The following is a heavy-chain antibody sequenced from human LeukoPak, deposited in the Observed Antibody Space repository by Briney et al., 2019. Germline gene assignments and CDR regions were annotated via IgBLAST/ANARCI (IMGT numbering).Heavy chain of an antibody. Sequence: GGSLRLSCAASGFTSSSYSMNWVRQAPGKGLEWVSYISSSSSTIYYADSVKGRFTISRDNAKNSLYLQMNSLSPDDTAVYYCAKFSYGDYVAWGQGTLVIVSS. CDR3: AKFSYGDYVA. J-gene: IGHJ5*02. D-gene: IGHD4-17*01. V-gene: IGHV3-48*04. CDR2: ISSSSSTI. CDR1: GFTSSSYS.